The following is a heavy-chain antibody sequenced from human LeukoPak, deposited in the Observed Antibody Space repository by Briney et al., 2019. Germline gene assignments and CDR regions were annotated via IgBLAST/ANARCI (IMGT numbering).Heavy chain of an antibody. J-gene: IGHJ6*03. V-gene: IGHV3-23*01. CDR2: MSGSGDSS. CDR1: GFAFSNFA. Sequence: PGGSLRLSCAASGFAFSNFAMSWVRQAPGKGLEWVSGMSGSGDSSYYADSVKGRFTISRDNSKNALYLQTNSLRADDTALYYCAKMEGQRLYDYCMDVWGKGTTVTVSS. CDR3: AKMEGQRLYDYCMDV. D-gene: IGHD3-3*01.